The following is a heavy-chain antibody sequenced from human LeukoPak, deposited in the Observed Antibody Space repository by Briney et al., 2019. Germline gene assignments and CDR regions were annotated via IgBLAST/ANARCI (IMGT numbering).Heavy chain of an antibody. V-gene: IGHV3-7*01. CDR2: IKQDGSEK. J-gene: IGHJ4*02. D-gene: IGHD6-13*01. Sequence: AGGSLRLSCAASGFTFRNYGMSWVRQAPGKGLEWVANIKQDGSEKYYVDSVKGRFTISRDNAKNSLYLQMNSLRAEDTAVYYCARAGPSIAAAGTNPYYFDYWGQGTLVTVSS. CDR1: GFTFRNYG. CDR3: ARAGPSIAAAGTNPYYFDY.